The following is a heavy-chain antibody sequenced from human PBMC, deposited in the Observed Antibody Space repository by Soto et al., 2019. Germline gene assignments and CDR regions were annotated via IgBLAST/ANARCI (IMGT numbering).Heavy chain of an antibody. J-gene: IGHJ4*02. CDR3: ARVGTYYYDSSGYAIDY. CDR2: ISAYNGNT. V-gene: IGHV1-18*01. D-gene: IGHD3-22*01. CDR1: GYTFTSYG. Sequence: GASVKVSCKASGYTFTSYGISWVRQAPGQGLEWMGWISAYNGNTNYAQKLQGRVTMTTDTSTSTAYMELRSLRSDDTAVYYCARVGTYYYDSSGYAIDYWGQGTLVTVSS.